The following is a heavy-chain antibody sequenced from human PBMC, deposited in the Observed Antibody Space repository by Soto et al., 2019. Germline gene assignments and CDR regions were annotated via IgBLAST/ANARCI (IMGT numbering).Heavy chain of an antibody. V-gene: IGHV3-30-3*01. Sequence: QVQLVESGGGVVQPGRSLRLSCAASGFTFSSYAMHWVRQAPGKGLEWVAVISYDGSNKYYDDYVTGRFTISRDNSKNTLYLQMNSMRDEDTAVYYCARADIVVVVAAMGYWGQGTLVNVYS. CDR1: GFTFSSYA. CDR2: ISYDGSNK. CDR3: ARADIVVVVAAMGY. D-gene: IGHD2-15*01. J-gene: IGHJ4*02.